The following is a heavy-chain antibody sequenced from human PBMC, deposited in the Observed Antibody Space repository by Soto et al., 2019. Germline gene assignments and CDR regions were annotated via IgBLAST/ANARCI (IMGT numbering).Heavy chain of an antibody. V-gene: IGHV3-30*18. CDR1: VFTFSSYG. CDR3: AKFRGFWAFYYYCIDF. Sequence: GGSLRVSCSASVFTFSSYGMHWVRQAPGKGLEWVAVISYDGSNKYYADSVKGRFTISRDNSKNTLYLQMNSLRAEDTAVLYCAKFRGFWAFYYYCIDFWGHGTSFT. CDR2: ISYDGSNK. J-gene: IGHJ6*02. D-gene: IGHD3-10*01.